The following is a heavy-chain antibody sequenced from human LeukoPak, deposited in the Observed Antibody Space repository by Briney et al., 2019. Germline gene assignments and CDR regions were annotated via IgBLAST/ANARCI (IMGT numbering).Heavy chain of an antibody. CDR3: ATDSYGDPRYYYGMDV. J-gene: IGHJ6*02. D-gene: IGHD4-17*01. CDR2: FDPEDGET. CDR1: GYTLTELS. V-gene: IGHV1-24*01. Sequence: ASVKFSCKVSGYTLTELSMHCVRQAPGKGLEWMGGFDPEDGETIYAQKFQGRVTMTEDTSTDTAYMELSSLRSEDAAVYYCATDSYGDPRYYYGMDVWGQGTTVTVSS.